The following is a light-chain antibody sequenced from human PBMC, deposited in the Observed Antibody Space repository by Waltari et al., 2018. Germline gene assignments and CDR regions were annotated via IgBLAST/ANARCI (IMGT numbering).Light chain of an antibody. CDR1: QSVGRS. J-gene: IGKJ1*01. V-gene: IGKV3-20*01. CDR3: QHYVRLPVT. CDR2: GAS. Sequence: EIVLTQSPGTPSLSPGERATLSCWASQSVGRSLAWYQHKRGQPPRLLIYGASTRATGVPDRFSGSGSGTDFSLTISRLEPEDFAVYYCQHYVRLPVTFGQGTKVEI.